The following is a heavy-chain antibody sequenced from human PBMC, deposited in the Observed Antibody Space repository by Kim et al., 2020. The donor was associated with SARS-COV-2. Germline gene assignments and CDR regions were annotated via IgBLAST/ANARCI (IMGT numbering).Heavy chain of an antibody. V-gene: IGHV4-39*01. J-gene: IGHJ4*02. Sequence: SQTLSLTCTVSGGSISSSSYYWGWIRQPPGKGLEWIGSIYYSGSTYYNPSLKSRVTISVDTSKNQFSLKLSSVTAADTAVYYCARHEGYCSGGSCYLRGPFDYWGQGTLVTVSS. CDR2: IYYSGST. CDR3: ARHEGYCSGGSCYLRGPFDY. CDR1: GGSISSSSYY. D-gene: IGHD2-15*01.